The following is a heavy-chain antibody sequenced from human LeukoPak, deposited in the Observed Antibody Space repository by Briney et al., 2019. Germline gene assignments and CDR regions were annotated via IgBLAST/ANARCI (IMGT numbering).Heavy chain of an antibody. CDR1: GGSISSGDYY. D-gene: IGHD1-26*01. CDR3: ARSSLVGATPPDS. Sequence: SETLSLTCTVSGGSISSGDYYWSWIRQPPGTGLEWIGYIYYSGSTYYNPSLKSRVTISVDTSKNQFSLKLSSVTAADTAVYYCARSSLVGATPPDSWGQGTLVTVSS. J-gene: IGHJ5*01. V-gene: IGHV4-30-4*01. CDR2: IYYSGST.